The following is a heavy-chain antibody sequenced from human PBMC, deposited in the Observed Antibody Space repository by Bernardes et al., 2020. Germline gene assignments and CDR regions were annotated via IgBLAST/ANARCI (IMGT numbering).Heavy chain of an antibody. D-gene: IGHD3-10*01. Sequence: SGPTLVKPTQTLTLTCTFSGFSLSTSGVGVGWIRQPPGKALEWLALIYWNDDKRYSPSLKSRLTITKDTSKNQVVLTMTNMDPVDIATYYCAHSVVRGVIRYYFDYWGQGTLVTVSS. J-gene: IGHJ4*02. CDR2: IYWNDDK. CDR3: AHSVVRGVIRYYFDY. CDR1: GFSLSTSGVG. V-gene: IGHV2-5*01.